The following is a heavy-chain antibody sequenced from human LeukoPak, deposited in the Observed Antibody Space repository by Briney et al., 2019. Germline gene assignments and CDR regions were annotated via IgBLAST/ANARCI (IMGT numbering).Heavy chain of an antibody. Sequence: SETLSLTCTVSGGSISSSSYYWSWIRQPPGKGLEWIGEINHSGSTNYNPSLKSRVTISVDTSKNQFSLKLSSVTAADTAVYYCARGQGGYDYNFDYWGQGTLVTVSS. CDR1: GGSISSSSYY. V-gene: IGHV4-39*07. D-gene: IGHD5-12*01. CDR2: INHSGST. J-gene: IGHJ4*02. CDR3: ARGQGGYDYNFDY.